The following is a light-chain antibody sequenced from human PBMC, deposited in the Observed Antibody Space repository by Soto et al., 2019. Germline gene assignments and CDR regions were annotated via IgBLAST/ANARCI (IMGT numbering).Light chain of an antibody. CDR3: SSYTSSSTRV. J-gene: IGLJ3*02. CDR2: EVS. Sequence: QSALTQPASVSGSPGQSITISCTGTSSDVGGYNYVSWYQQHPGKAPQLIIYEVSNRPSGVSNRFSGSKSGNTASLTISGPQAEDAAAYYCSSYTSSSTRVFGGGTKRTVL. V-gene: IGLV2-14*01. CDR1: SSDVGGYNY.